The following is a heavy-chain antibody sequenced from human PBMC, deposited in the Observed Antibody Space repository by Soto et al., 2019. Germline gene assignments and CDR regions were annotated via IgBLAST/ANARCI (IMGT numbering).Heavy chain of an antibody. V-gene: IGHV4-59*08. CDR1: GGSITNYY. J-gene: IGHJ6*02. D-gene: IGHD3-10*01. CDR3: ARHGFGSLHCLVDV. CDR2: IQYNGYS. Sequence: QVQLQESGPGLVKPSETLSLPCTVSGGSITNYYCSWFRQPPGKGLEWIGYIQYNGYSAYNLSLKRRVTMSMDTSKTQFPLTLESLTATDTAVYYCARHGFGSLHCLVDVWGQGTTVIVSS.